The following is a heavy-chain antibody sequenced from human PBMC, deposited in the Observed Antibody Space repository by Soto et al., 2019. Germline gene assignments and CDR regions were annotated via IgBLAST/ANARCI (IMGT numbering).Heavy chain of an antibody. V-gene: IGHV4-34*01. D-gene: IGHD6-13*01. J-gene: IGHJ4*02. CDR3: ARGRKGSSSSWYVD. CDR2: ISYSGNT. CDR1: GGSLGDYY. Sequence: QVQLQQWGAGLLRPSETLSLSCDVYGGSLGDYYWSWIRQPPGKGLEWIVEISYSGNTNYNPSLKSRVIIVIDTSKNQFSLKLSFVTAADTAVYYCARGRKGSSSSWYVDWGQGTLVTVSS.